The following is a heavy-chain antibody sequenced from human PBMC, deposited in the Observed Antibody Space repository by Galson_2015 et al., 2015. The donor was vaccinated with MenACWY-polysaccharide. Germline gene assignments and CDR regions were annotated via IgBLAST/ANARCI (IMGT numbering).Heavy chain of an antibody. CDR3: AREFMYCSSTSCYNTDRFDP. J-gene: IGHJ5*02. D-gene: IGHD2-2*02. Sequence: SVKVSCKASGGTFSSYAISWVRQAPGQGLEWMGGIIPIFGTANYAQKFQGRVTITADESTSTAYMELSSLRSEDTAVYYCAREFMYCSSTSCYNTDRFDPWGQGTLVPVSS. CDR1: GGTFSSYA. V-gene: IGHV1-69*13. CDR2: IIPIFGTA.